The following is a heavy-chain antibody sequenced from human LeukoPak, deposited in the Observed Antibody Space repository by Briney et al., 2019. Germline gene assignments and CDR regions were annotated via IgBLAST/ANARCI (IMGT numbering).Heavy chain of an antibody. Sequence: KPSETLSLTCAVYGGSFSGYYWSWIRQPPGKGLEWIGEINHSGSTNYNPSLKSRVTISVDTSKNQFSLKLSSVTAADTAVYYCARKRINSSGYLRDWGQGTLVTVSS. CDR3: ARKRINSSGYLRD. J-gene: IGHJ4*02. D-gene: IGHD3-22*01. CDR1: GGSFSGYY. V-gene: IGHV4-34*01. CDR2: INHSGST.